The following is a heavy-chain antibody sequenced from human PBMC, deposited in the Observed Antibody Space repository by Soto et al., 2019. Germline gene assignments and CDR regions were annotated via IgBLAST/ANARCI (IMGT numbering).Heavy chain of an antibody. V-gene: IGHV1-69*13. D-gene: IGHD3-9*01. Sequence: VASVKVSCKASGGTFSSYAISWVRQAPGQGLEWMGGIIPIFGTANYAQKFQGRVTITADESTSTAYMELSSLRSEDTAVYYCASRYYDILTGYSASALYYFDYWGQGTLVTVSS. CDR3: ASRYYDILTGYSASALYYFDY. J-gene: IGHJ4*02. CDR1: GGTFSSYA. CDR2: IIPIFGTA.